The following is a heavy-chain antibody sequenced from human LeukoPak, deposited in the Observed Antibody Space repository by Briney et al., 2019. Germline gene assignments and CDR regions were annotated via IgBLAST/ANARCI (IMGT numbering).Heavy chain of an antibody. CDR1: GFTFSNYS. J-gene: IGHJ4*02. CDR3: AKGRRTTVTAAANY. Sequence: GGSLRLSCAASGFTFSNYSMSWVRQAPGKGLEWVSTISGTGGTTYYADSVKGRFTISRDNSKNTLFLQFNSLRADDTDVYYCAKGRRTTVTAAANYWGQGTLVTVSS. V-gene: IGHV3-23*01. D-gene: IGHD4-17*01. CDR2: ISGTGGTT.